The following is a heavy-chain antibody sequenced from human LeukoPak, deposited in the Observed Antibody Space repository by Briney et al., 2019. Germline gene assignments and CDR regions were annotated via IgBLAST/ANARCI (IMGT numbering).Heavy chain of an antibody. J-gene: IGHJ4*02. CDR2: IFYSGST. CDR1: GGSISSSSYF. Sequence: PSETLSLTCTVSGGSISSSSYFWGWIRQPPGKGLEWIGSIFYSGSTYYNPSLSSRVTISIDTSKNQFSLRLSSVTAADTAVYYCARQMNTVTADYWGQGTLVTVSS. V-gene: IGHV4-39*01. CDR3: ARQMNTVTADY. D-gene: IGHD4-17*01.